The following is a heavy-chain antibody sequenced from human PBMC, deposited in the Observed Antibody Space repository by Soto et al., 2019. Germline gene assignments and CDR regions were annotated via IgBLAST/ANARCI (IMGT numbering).Heavy chain of an antibody. CDR2: ISGDGGST. CDR3: AKDMKSSGYYSYWYFDF. Sequence: GGSLRLSCAASGFTFDDYAMHWVRQAPGKGLEWVSLISGDGGSTYYAGSVKGRFTISRDNSKNFLYLQMKSLRTEDTALYYCAKDMKSSGYYSYWYFDFWGRGTLVTVSS. J-gene: IGHJ2*01. V-gene: IGHV3-43*02. D-gene: IGHD3-22*01. CDR1: GFTFDDYA.